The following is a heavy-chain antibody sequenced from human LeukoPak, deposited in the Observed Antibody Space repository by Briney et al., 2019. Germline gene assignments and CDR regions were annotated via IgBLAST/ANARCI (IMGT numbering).Heavy chain of an antibody. Sequence: SETLSLTCAVYGGSFSGYYWTWIRQPPGKGPEWIGEIKHSGSINYNPSLKSRVTISIDTSKNQFSLKLSSVTAADTAVYYCARGIARGDWFDPWGQGTLVTVSS. CDR2: IKHSGSI. CDR3: ARGIARGDWFDP. CDR1: GGSFSGYY. V-gene: IGHV4-34*01. J-gene: IGHJ5*02. D-gene: IGHD2/OR15-2a*01.